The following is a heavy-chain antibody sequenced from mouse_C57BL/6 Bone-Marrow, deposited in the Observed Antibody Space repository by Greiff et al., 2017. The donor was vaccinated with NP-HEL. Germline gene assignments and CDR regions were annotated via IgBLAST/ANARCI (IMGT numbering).Heavy chain of an antibody. V-gene: IGHV3-8*01. CDR3: ARLGTTVVSYWYFDV. D-gene: IGHD1-1*01. Sequence: EVKLVESGPGLAKPSQTLSLTCSVTGYSITSDYWNWIRKFPGNKLEYMGYISYSGSTYYNPSLKSRISITRDTSKNQYYLQLNSVTTEDTATYYCARLGTTVVSYWYFDVWGTGTTVTVSS. CDR1: GYSITSDY. CDR2: ISYSGST. J-gene: IGHJ1*03.